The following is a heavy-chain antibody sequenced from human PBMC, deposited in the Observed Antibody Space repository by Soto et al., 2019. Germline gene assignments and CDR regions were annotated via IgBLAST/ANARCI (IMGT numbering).Heavy chain of an antibody. Sequence: GGSLRLSCAASGFTFINYGMSWVRQAPGKGLEWVSAIIGNGDTTYYAASVKGRFTISRDNSKNTVYLQLNSLRAEDTAIYYCAIYRDYGDSLPFAFRGLGTLVTVSS. D-gene: IGHD4-17*01. CDR2: IIGNGDTT. CDR1: GFTFINYG. CDR3: AIYRDYGDSLPFAF. J-gene: IGHJ4*02. V-gene: IGHV3-23*01.